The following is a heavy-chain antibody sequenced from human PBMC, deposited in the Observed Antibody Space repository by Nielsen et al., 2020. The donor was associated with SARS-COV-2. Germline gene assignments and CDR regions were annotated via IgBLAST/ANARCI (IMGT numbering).Heavy chain of an antibody. CDR2: INPSGGST. J-gene: IGHJ4*02. V-gene: IGHV1-46*01. Sequence: ASVKVFCKASGYTFTSYGISWVRQAPGQGLEWMGIINPSGGSTSYAQKFQGRVTMTRDTSTSTVYMELSSLRSEDTAVYYCARDRDFEPFDYWGQGTLVTVSS. D-gene: IGHD1-14*01. CDR1: GYTFTSYG. CDR3: ARDRDFEPFDY.